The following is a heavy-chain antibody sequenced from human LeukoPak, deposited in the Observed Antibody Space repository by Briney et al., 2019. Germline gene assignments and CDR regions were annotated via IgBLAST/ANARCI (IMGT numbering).Heavy chain of an antibody. Sequence: GGSLRLSCAASGSTFSDYSMNWVRQAPGKGLEWVSTISGSGGSIYYADSVKGRFTISRDNSKNTLYLQMNSLRAEDTAVYYCAKDRAYCGGDCYPGSDFDYWGQGTLVTVSS. CDR2: ISGSGGSI. J-gene: IGHJ4*02. V-gene: IGHV3-23*01. CDR3: AKDRAYCGGDCYPGSDFDY. D-gene: IGHD2-21*02. CDR1: GSTFSDYS.